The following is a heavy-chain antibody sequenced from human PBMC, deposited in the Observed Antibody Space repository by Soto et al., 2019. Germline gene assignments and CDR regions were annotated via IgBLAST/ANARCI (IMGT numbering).Heavy chain of an antibody. CDR3: ATDDYSNYVGGSRPKYGMDV. V-gene: IGHV1-46*01. J-gene: IGHJ6*02. CDR1: GYTFTSYY. CDR2: INPSGGST. D-gene: IGHD4-4*01. Sequence: ASVKVSCKASGYTFTSYYMHWVRQAPGQGHERMGIINPSGGSTSYAQKFQGRVTMTRDTSTSTVYMELNSLRAEDTAVYYCATDDYSNYVGGSRPKYGMDVWGQGTTVTVSS.